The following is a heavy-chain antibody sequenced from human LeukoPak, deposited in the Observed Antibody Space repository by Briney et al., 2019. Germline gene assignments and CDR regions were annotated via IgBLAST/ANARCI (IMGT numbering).Heavy chain of an antibody. CDR1: GFTFSSYA. CDR3: ARPMSFGEGAFDI. CDR2: ISGSGGST. Sequence: GGSLRLSCAASGFTFSSYAMSWVRQAPGKGLEWVSAISGSGGSTYYADSVKGRFTISRDNSKNTLYLQMNSLRAEDTAVYYCARPMSFGEGAFDIWGQGTMVTVSS. V-gene: IGHV3-23*01. D-gene: IGHD3-10*01. J-gene: IGHJ3*02.